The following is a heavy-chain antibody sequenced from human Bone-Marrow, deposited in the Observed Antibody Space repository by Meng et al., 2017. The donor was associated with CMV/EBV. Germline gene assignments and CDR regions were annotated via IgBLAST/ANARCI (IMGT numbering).Heavy chain of an antibody. CDR2: ISSSGSTI. J-gene: IGHJ6*02. V-gene: IGHV3-48*03. CDR1: GFMFSIYE. D-gene: IGHD2-2*02. CDR3: ARGASCTSTSCYTWGDWNYIYYFYGMDV. Sequence: GESLKISCAASGFMFSIYEMNWVRQAPGKGLEWVSYISSSGSTIYYADSVKGRFTISRDNAKDSLYLQMNSLRAEDTALYYCARGASCTSTSCYTWGDWNYIYYFYGMDVWGQGTTVTVSS.